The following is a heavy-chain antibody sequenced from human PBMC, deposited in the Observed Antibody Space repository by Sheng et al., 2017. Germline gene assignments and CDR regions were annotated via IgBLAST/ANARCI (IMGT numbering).Heavy chain of an antibody. J-gene: IGHJ4*02. V-gene: IGHV4-59*01. CDR2: IYYSGST. CDR3: ARGGESQFDY. D-gene: IGHD3-16*01. CDR1: GGSISSYY. Sequence: QVQLQESGPGLVKPSETLSLTCTVSGGSISSYYWSWIRQPPGKGLEWIGYIYYSGSTNYNPSLKSRVTISVDTSKNQFSLKLSSVTAADTAVYYCARGGESQFDYWGQGTLVTVSS.